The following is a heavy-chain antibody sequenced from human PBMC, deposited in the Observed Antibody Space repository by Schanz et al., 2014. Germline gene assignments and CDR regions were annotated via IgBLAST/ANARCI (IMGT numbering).Heavy chain of an antibody. J-gene: IGHJ6*02. CDR3: AKGMGYCSDGTCYDYYYYGLDV. CDR2: ISGSGGST. CDR1: GFDFNSYS. V-gene: IGHV3-23*04. Sequence: EVRLVESGGGLVQPGGSLRLSCEASGFDFNSYSMNWVRQVPGKGLEWVSAISGSGGSTYYADSVKGRFTISRDNSKNTLYLQMNSLRAEDTAVFYCAKGMGYCSDGTCYDYYYYGLDVWGQGTTVTVSS. D-gene: IGHD2-15*01.